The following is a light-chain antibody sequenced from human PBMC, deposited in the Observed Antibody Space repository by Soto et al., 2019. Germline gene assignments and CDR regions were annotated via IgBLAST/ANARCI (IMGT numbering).Light chain of an antibody. CDR3: CSYAGSGTWG. J-gene: IGLJ3*02. CDR1: SSDVGSYNL. Sequence: QSVLTQPASVSGSPGQSITISCTGTSSDVGSYNLVSWCQQHPGKAPKLMIYEGSKRPSGVSNRFSGSKSVNTASLTISGLQAEDEADYYCCSYAGSGTWGFGGGTKLTVL. V-gene: IGLV2-23*01. CDR2: EGS.